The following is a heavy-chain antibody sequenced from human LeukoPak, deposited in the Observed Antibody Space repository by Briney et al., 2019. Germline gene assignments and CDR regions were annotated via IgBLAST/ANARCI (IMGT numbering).Heavy chain of an antibody. J-gene: IGHJ4*02. CDR2: IYYSGST. V-gene: IGHV4-59*08. D-gene: IGHD6-13*01. CDR1: GGSITYYH. Sequence: SETLSLTCTVSGGSITYYHWSWIRQPPGKGLEWIGYIYYSGSTNYNPSLKSRVTISVDTPKNQFSLKLSSVAAADTAVYYCARRLSSWYAFDYWGQGTPVTVSS. CDR3: ARRLSSWYAFDY.